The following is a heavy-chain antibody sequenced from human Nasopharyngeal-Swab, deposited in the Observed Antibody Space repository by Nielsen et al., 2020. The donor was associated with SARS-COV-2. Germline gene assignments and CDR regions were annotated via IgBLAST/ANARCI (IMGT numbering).Heavy chain of an antibody. Sequence: SETLSLTCAVYGGSFSGYYWSWIRQPPGKGLEWIGEINHSGSTNYNPSLKSRVTISVDTSKNQFSLKLSSVTAADTAVYYCARDLDVDTAMVGGDYFDYWGQGTLVTVSS. D-gene: IGHD5-18*01. V-gene: IGHV4-34*01. CDR3: ARDLDVDTAMVGGDYFDY. CDR2: INHSGST. J-gene: IGHJ4*02. CDR1: GGSFSGYY.